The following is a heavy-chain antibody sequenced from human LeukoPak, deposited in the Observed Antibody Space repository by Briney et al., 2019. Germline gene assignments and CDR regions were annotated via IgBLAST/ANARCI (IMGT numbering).Heavy chain of an antibody. CDR1: GFTFSTYS. D-gene: IGHD6-19*01. Sequence: PGGSLRLSCAASGFTFSTYSMNWVRQAPGKGLEWVSYLSSSGSINYYADSVKGRFTISRDNAKNSLFLQMNSLRVEVTAVYYCARGNSGVKVAGTGFDYWGQGTLVTVSS. CDR2: LSSSGSIN. CDR3: ARGNSGVKVAGTGFDY. J-gene: IGHJ4*02. V-gene: IGHV3-48*04.